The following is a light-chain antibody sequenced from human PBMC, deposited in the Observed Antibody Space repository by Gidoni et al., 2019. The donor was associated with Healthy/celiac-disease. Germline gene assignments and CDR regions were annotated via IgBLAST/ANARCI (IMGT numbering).Light chain of an antibody. CDR1: QSISSS. CDR3: QQYNSYSRT. J-gene: IGKJ1*01. CDR2: DAS. Sequence: IQMTQSRSPLSASVGDRVTITCRASQSISSSLAWYQQKPGKAPKLLIYDASSLESGVPSRFSGSGSGTEFTLTISSLQPDDFATYYCQQYNSYSRTFGQGTKVEIK. V-gene: IGKV1-5*01.